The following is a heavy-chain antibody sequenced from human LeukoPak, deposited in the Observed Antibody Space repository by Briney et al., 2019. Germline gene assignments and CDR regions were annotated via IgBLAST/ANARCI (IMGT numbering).Heavy chain of an antibody. D-gene: IGHD2-2*01. CDR3: ARFVSNQLLRYWYFDL. Sequence: ASVKVSCKASGYTFTGYYMHWVRQAPGQGLEWMGWINPNSGGTNYAQKFQGRVTMTRDTSISTAYMELSRLRSDDTAVYYCARFVSNQLLRYWYFDLWGRGTLVTVSS. CDR1: GYTFTGYY. V-gene: IGHV1-2*02. CDR2: INPNSGGT. J-gene: IGHJ2*01.